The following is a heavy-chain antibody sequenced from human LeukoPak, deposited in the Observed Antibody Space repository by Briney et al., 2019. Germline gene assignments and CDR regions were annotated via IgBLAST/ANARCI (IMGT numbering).Heavy chain of an antibody. CDR1: GFTFSSYW. CDR2: IKQDGSEK. CDR3: AKGGRIGITGTFFDY. J-gene: IGHJ4*02. D-gene: IGHD1-20*01. V-gene: IGHV3-7*03. Sequence: GGSLRLSCAASGFTFSSYWMSWVRQAPGKGLEWVANIKQDGSEKYYVDSVKGRFTISRDNAKNSLYLQMNSLRAEDTAVYYCAKGGRIGITGTFFDYWGQGTLVTVSS.